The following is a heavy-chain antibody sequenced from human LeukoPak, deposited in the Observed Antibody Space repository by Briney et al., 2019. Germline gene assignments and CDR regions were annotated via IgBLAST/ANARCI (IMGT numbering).Heavy chain of an antibody. CDR1: GFTFSDYY. D-gene: IGHD7-27*01. CDR2: INSDGSST. J-gene: IGHJ3*02. Sequence: GGSLRLSCAAPGFTFSDYYMSWIRQAPGKGLVWVSRINSDGSSTSYADSVKGRFTISRDNAKNTLYLQMNSLRAEDTAVYYCARGKLGIDAFDIWGQGTMVTVSS. V-gene: IGHV3-74*01. CDR3: ARGKLGIDAFDI.